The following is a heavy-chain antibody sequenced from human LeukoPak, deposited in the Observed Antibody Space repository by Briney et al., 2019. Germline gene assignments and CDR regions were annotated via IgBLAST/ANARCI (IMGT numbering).Heavy chain of an antibody. D-gene: IGHD2-2*01. CDR1: GFTLSTYW. Sequence: GGSLRLSCAASGFTLSTYWMHWVRQAPGKGLVWVTRINPDGSTATYADSVEGRFTISRDDAKNTLYLQMSSLRAEDTAVYYCARVGVGMYHFDHWGQGTLVTVSS. CDR2: INPDGSTA. CDR3: ARVGVGMYHFDH. J-gene: IGHJ4*02. V-gene: IGHV3-74*01.